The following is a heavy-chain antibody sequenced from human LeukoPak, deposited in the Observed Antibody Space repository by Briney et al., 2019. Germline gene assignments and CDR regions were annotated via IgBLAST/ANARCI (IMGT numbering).Heavy chain of an antibody. D-gene: IGHD3-10*01. CDR2: IGNSGST. V-gene: IGHV3-23*01. CDR3: AKDREVNRRWDALDI. J-gene: IGHJ3*02. Sequence: GGSLRLSCAASGFTFSNYAMTWVRQAPGRGLEWVSTIGNSGSTYCADSVKGRFTISRDTSKNTLYLQMNSLRAEDTALYYCAKDREVNRRWDALDIWGQGTVVTVSS. CDR1: GFTFSNYA.